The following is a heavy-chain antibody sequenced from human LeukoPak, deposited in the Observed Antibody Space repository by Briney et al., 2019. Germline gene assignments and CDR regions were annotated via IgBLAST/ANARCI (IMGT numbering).Heavy chain of an antibody. V-gene: IGHV1-8*01. J-gene: IGHJ4*02. CDR2: MNPNSGNT. CDR3: TSTRVDTAMVTDY. CDR1: GYTFTSYD. Sequence: ASVKVSCKASGYTFTSYDINWVRQATGQGLEWMGWMNPNSGNTGYAQKFQGRVTMTRNTSISTAYMELNSLRSEDTAVYYCTSTRVDTAMVTDYWGQGTLVTVSS. D-gene: IGHD5-18*01.